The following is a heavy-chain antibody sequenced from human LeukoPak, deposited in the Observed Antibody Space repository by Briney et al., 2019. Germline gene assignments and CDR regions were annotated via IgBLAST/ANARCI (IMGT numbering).Heavy chain of an antibody. CDR3: ARYYYDSSGPGVYYFDY. CDR2: INPNSGDT. Sequence: GASVKVSCKTSGYTFSGYYMHWVRQAPGQGLEWMASINPNSGDTNYAQKFQGRVTMTRDTSISTAYMELSRLRSDDTAVYYCARYYYDSSGPGVYYFDYWGQGTLATVSS. D-gene: IGHD3-22*01. CDR1: GYTFSGYY. V-gene: IGHV1-2*02. J-gene: IGHJ4*02.